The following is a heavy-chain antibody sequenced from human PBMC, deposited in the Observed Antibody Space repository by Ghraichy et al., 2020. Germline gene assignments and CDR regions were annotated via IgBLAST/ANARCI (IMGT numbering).Heavy chain of an antibody. CDR2: IYYSGNT. J-gene: IGHJ6*02. CDR3: AREGCSSPSCYSDYYYGMDV. V-gene: IGHV4-59*01. CDR1: GGFFSGYY. D-gene: IGHD2-2*01. Sequence: SETLSLTCTVSGGFFSGYYWTWSRQPPGKGLEWIGYIYYSGNTNYSPSLKSRVTILLDTSKMQFSLNLNSVTAADTAVYYCAREGCSSPSCYSDYYYGMDVWGQGTTVTVS.